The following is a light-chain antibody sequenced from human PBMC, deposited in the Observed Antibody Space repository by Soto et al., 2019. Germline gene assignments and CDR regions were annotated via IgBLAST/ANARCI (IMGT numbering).Light chain of an antibody. CDR2: GAS. Sequence: IGLSQSPGTLSLYPGERVTLSCRASQSVTTRLAWYQHKPGQAPTLLMSGASNRASGVPVRFSGSGSGTDFTLTITSLEPEDFALYYCQQYGGSPITFGLGTRLEIK. V-gene: IGKV3-20*01. CDR3: QQYGGSPIT. CDR1: QSVTTR. J-gene: IGKJ5*01.